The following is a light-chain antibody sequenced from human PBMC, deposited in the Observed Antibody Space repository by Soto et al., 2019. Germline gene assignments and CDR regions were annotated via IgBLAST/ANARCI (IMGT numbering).Light chain of an antibody. CDR3: QQYNSSAYT. J-gene: IGKJ2*01. CDR1: QSISSW. V-gene: IGKV1-5*03. CDR2: KAS. Sequence: DIQMTQSPSTLSASVGDRVTITCRASQSISSWLAWYQQKPGKATKLLIYKASSLESGVPSRFSGSGSGTEFTLTISSLQPDDFATYYCQQYNSSAYTFGPGTKLEIK.